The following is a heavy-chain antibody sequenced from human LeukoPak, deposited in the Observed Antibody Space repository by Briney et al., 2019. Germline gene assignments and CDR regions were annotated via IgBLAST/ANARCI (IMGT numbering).Heavy chain of an antibody. CDR1: GYTFTSYD. CDR2: MNPNSGNT. V-gene: IGHV1-8*01. CDR3: ARAYYYYYYMDV. Sequence: GASVKVSCKASGYTFTSYDINWVRQATGQGLEWMGWMNPNSGNTGYAQKSQGRVTMTRNTSISTAYMELSSLRSEDTAVYYCARAYYYYYYMDVWGKGTTVTVSS. J-gene: IGHJ6*03.